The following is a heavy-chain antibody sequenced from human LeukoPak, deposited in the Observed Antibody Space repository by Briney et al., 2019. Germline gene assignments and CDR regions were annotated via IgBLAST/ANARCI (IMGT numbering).Heavy chain of an antibody. J-gene: IGHJ4*02. CDR3: ASSLRLGELSLYY. D-gene: IGHD3-16*02. CDR1: GGTFSSYA. Sequence: ASVKVSCTASGGTFSSYAISWVRQAPGQGLEWMGGIIPIFGTANYAQKFQGRVTITADESTSTAYMELSSLRSEDTAVYYCASSLRLGELSLYYWGQGTLVTVSS. V-gene: IGHV1-69*13. CDR2: IIPIFGTA.